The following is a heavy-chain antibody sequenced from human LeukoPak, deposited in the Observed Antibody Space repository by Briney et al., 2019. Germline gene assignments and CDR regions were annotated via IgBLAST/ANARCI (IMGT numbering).Heavy chain of an antibody. V-gene: IGHV1-2*02. CDR3: ARLHGTHNAFDI. CDR1: GYTFTGYY. CDR2: INPNSGGT. J-gene: IGHJ3*02. D-gene: IGHD2-21*01. Sequence: ASVKVSCKASGYTFTGYYMHWVRQAPGQGLEWMGWINPNSGGTNYAQKFQGRVTMTRDTSISTAYMELSRLRSDDTAVYYCARLHGTHNAFDIWGQGTMVTASS.